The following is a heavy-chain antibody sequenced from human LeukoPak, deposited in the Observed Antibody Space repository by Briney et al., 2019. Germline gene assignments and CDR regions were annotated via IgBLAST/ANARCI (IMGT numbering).Heavy chain of an antibody. J-gene: IGHJ5*02. CDR1: GFAVSNYW. V-gene: IGHV3-7*03. D-gene: IGHD7-27*01. CDR3: TRESWGALA. CDR2: IKIDESDT. Sequence: GGSLRLSCVASGFAVSNYWMNWVRQAPGKGLEWVANIKIDESDTEYLGSVSGRFTISRDNAKNSLYLEMHSLRAEDTAVYFCTRESWGALAWGQGTLVTVSS.